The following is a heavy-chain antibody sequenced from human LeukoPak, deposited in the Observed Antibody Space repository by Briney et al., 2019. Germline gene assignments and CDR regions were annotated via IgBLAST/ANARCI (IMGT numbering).Heavy chain of an antibody. D-gene: IGHD4-17*01. CDR1: GCSISSYY. V-gene: IGHV4-38-2*02. CDR3: AREYGDFTNPFDY. Sequence: PSETLSLTCTVSGCSISSYYWIWLRQPPGKGLEWIGSIYHSGSTYYNPSLKSRVTISVDTSKNQFSLKLSSVTAADTAVYYCAREYGDFTNPFDYWGGGTLVTVSS. J-gene: IGHJ4*02. CDR2: IYHSGST.